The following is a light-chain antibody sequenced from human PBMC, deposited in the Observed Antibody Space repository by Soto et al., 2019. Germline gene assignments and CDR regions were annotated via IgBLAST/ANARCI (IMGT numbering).Light chain of an antibody. CDR2: GAS. CDR1: QSVSSSY. J-gene: IGKJ5*01. Sequence: EIVLTQSTCTRSLSPWERATLSCRASQSVSSSYLAWYQQKPGQAPRLLIYGASSRATGIPDRFSGSGSGTDFTLTISRLEPEDFAVYYCNQYGRSPRITSGQVTRLE. CDR3: NQYGRSPRIT. V-gene: IGKV3-20*01.